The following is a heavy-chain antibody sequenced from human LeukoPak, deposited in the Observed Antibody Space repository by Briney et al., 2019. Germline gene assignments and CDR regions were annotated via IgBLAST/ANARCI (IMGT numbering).Heavy chain of an antibody. Sequence: SETLSLTCTVSGGSISSGGYYWSWIRQHPGKGLGWIGYIYYSGSTYYNPSLKSRVTISVDTSKNQFSLKLSSVTAADTAVYYCARDSPVEARGYYFDYWGQGTLVTVSS. J-gene: IGHJ4*02. CDR2: IYYSGST. V-gene: IGHV4-31*03. D-gene: IGHD6-6*01. CDR3: ARDSPVEARGYYFDY. CDR1: GGSISSGGYY.